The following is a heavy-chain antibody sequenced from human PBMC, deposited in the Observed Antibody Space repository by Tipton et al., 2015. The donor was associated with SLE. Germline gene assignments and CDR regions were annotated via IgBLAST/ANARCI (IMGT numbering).Heavy chain of an antibody. J-gene: IGHJ6*02. CDR3: ARGPFSTSTYGMDV. CDR1: GASISSGGYS. D-gene: IGHD2/OR15-2a*01. CDR2: IDQSGGA. V-gene: IGHV4-30-2*01. Sequence: TLSLTCIVSGASISSGGYSWSWIRQPPGMGLEWIGYIDQSGGAFLNPSLKSRVTLSIDRSGTQFSLKMRSVTVADTAVYFCARGPFSTSTYGMDVWGQGTTVTVS.